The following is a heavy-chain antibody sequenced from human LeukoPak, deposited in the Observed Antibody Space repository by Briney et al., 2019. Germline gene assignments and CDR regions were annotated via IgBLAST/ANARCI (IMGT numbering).Heavy chain of an antibody. V-gene: IGHV3-11*01. Sequence: GRSLRLSCVASRFTFSDYYMSWIRQAPGKGLEWISYIGTTDTHTYYADSVKGRFTISRDNAKNSLYLQMNSLTADDTAIYYCARDGRLHYWGQGPLVSVFS. J-gene: IGHJ4*02. CDR2: IGTTDTHT. D-gene: IGHD6-25*01. CDR1: RFTFSDYY. CDR3: ARDGRLHY.